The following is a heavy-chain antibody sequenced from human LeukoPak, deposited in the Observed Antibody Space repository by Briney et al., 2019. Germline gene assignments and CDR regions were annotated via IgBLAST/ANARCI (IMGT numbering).Heavy chain of an antibody. J-gene: IGHJ2*01. D-gene: IGHD2-2*01. CDR2: FSSTSTYI. V-gene: IGHV3-21*01. Sequence: GGSRRFSCAASGLTFSSYTMNWVRQAQGKGLGWASSFSSTSTYIYYADSLKGRFTISRDNAKNSLYLQMNSLRAEDTAVYYCARERCSSTSCYPYYWYFDLWGRGTLVTVSS. CDR3: ARERCSSTSCYPYYWYFDL. CDR1: GLTFSSYT.